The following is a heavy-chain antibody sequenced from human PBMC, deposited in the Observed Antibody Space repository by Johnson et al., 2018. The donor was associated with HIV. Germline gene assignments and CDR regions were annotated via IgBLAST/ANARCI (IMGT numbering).Heavy chain of an antibody. Sequence: VQLVKSGGGLVQPGGSLRLSCAASGFNVSNNYMSWVRQAPGKGLEWVSLIFGAGTTYYTQSVKGRFTISRDNSNNTVYLQMKSVTAEDTAVYYCARDPFPRFFAFDMWGQGTVVTVSS. CDR2: IFGAGTT. CDR3: ARDPFPRFFAFDM. D-gene: IGHD2/OR15-2a*01. CDR1: GFNVSNNY. V-gene: IGHV3-66*01. J-gene: IGHJ3*02.